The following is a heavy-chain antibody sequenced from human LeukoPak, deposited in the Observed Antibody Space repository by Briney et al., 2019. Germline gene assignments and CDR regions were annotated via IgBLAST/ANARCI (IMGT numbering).Heavy chain of an antibody. V-gene: IGHV1-18*01. Sequence: ASVKVSCKASGYTFTSYGISWVRQAPGQGLEWMGWISAYNGNTNYAQKLQGRVTMTTDTSTSTAYMELRSLRSDDTAVYYCTRQDYYDSPSHYWGQGTLVTVSS. CDR1: GYTFTSYG. CDR3: TRQDYYDSPSHY. J-gene: IGHJ4*02. D-gene: IGHD3-22*01. CDR2: ISAYNGNT.